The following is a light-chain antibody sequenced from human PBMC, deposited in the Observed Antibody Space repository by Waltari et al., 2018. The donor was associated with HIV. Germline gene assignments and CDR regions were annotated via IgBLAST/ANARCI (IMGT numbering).Light chain of an antibody. CDR2: EVT. J-gene: IGLJ2*01. V-gene: IGLV2-8*01. CDR3: SSYADKNGFYVV. CDR1: NSAIGGYNY. Sequence: QSALTQPPSASGSPGQSVTIPCTGTNSAIGGYNYVSWYQQHPGKAPKLVISEVTKRPSGVPLRFSGSKSGTTASLTVSGLQAEDEADYYCSSYADKNGFYVVFGGGTKLTVL.